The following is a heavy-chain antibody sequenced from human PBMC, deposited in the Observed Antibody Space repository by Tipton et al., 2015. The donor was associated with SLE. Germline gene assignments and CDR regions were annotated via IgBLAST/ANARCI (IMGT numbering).Heavy chain of an antibody. CDR2: IYYSGNT. CDR3: ARGPEELGIPPLFDY. Sequence: TLSLTCTVSGGSISSHYWSWIRQPPGKGLEWIGYIYYSGNTKYNPSLKSRVTISVDTSKNQFSLKLTSVTAADTAVYYCARGPEELGIPPLFDYWGQGTLVTVSS. CDR1: GGSISSHY. J-gene: IGHJ4*02. V-gene: IGHV4-59*11. D-gene: IGHD7-27*01.